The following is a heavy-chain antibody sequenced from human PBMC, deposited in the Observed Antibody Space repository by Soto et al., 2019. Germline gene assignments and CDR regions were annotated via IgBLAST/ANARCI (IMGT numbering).Heavy chain of an antibody. CDR1: GGSISSGGYY. Sequence: QVQLQESGPGLVKPSQTLSLTCTVSGGSISSGGYYWSWIRQHPGKGLEWIGYIYYSGSTYYNPSLKSRVTISVVTSKNLFSLKLTSVTAADTAVYYCARKAIVPPFDICVHGTMVTVSS. V-gene: IGHV4-31*03. CDR3: ARKAIVPPFDI. D-gene: IGHD1-26*01. J-gene: IGHJ3*02. CDR2: IYYSGST.